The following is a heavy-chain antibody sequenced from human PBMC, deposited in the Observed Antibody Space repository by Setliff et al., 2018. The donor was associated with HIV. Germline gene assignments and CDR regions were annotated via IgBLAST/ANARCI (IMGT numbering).Heavy chain of an antibody. D-gene: IGHD4-4*01. CDR3: VREVDYSNWDF. CDR1: GFTVSSNY. Sequence: GGSLRLSCAASGFTVSSNYMSWVRQAPGKGLEWVSSIESSSSYLYYADSVKGRFTISRDNAKNSLYLQMNSLRAGDTAVYYCVREVDYSNWDFWGQGTLVTVSS. V-gene: IGHV3-21*06. J-gene: IGHJ4*02. CDR2: IESSSSYL.